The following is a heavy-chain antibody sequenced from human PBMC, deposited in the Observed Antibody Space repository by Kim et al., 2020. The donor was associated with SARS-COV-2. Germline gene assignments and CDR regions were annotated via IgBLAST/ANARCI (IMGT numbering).Heavy chain of an antibody. CDR2: IGWDGGGT. CDR3: AKDIIGGRSVVRGALDY. J-gene: IGHJ4*02. D-gene: IGHD3-10*01. V-gene: IGHV3-43D*03. CDR1: GFIFDDYA. Sequence: GGSLRLSCAASGFIFDDYAMYWVRQAPGKGLEWVSLIGWDGGGTYYADSVKGRFTISRDNSKNSLYLQMNSLRAEDTALYYCAKDIIGGRSVVRGALDYWGQGTLVTVSS.